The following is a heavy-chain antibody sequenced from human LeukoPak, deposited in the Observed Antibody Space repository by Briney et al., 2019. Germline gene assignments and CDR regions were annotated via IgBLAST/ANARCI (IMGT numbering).Heavy chain of an antibody. CDR3: ARRESTRVYFDY. V-gene: IGHV4-30-2*01. Sequence: SQTLSLTCTVPGGSISSGGYYWSWIRQPPGKGLEWIGYIYHSGSTYYNPSLKSRVTISVDRSKNQFSLKLSSVTAADTAVYYCARRESTRVYFDYWGQGTLVTVSS. CDR2: IYHSGST. J-gene: IGHJ4*02. D-gene: IGHD3-10*01. CDR1: GGSISSGGYY.